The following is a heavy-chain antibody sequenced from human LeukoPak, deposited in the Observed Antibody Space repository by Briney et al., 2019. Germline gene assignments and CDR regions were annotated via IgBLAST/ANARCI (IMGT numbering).Heavy chain of an antibody. CDR2: FDPEDGET. V-gene: IGHV1-24*01. CDR3: ATIDCSSTSCYLEN. D-gene: IGHD2-2*01. Sequence: GASVKVSCKVSGYTLTELSMHWVRQAPGKGLEWMGGFDPEDGETIYARKFQGRVTMTEDTSTDTAYMELSSLRSEDTAVYYCATIDCSSTSCYLENWGQGTLVTVSS. J-gene: IGHJ4*02. CDR1: GYTLTELS.